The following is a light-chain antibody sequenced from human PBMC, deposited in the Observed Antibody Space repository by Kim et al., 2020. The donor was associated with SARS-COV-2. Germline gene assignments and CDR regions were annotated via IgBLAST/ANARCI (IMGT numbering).Light chain of an antibody. V-gene: IGKV3-20*01. CDR3: QQYGSSTLFI. CDR2: GAS. Sequence: SPGERAALAGRSSSSRRNSYVAWYQQGPGQAPRLLVRGASNRAAGVPDRFSGSGAGGDFTLIISRGEAEDSAVYYCQQYGSSTLFIFGQGTKLE. CDR1: SSRRNSY. J-gene: IGKJ2*01.